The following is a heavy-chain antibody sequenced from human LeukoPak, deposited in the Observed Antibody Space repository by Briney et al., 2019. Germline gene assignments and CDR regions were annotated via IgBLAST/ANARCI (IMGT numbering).Heavy chain of an antibody. V-gene: IGHV1-18*01. Sequence: ASVKVSCKASGYTLTSYGISWVRQAPGQGLEWMGWISAYNGNTNYAQKLQGRVTMTTDTSTSTAYMELRSLRSDDTAVYYCARVSYGDYVWGHMNWGQGTLVTVSS. J-gene: IGHJ4*02. CDR1: GYTLTSYG. CDR3: ARVSYGDYVWGHMN. CDR2: ISAYNGNT. D-gene: IGHD4-17*01.